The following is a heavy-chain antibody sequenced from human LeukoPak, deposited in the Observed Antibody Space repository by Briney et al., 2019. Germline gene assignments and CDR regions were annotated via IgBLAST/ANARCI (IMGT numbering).Heavy chain of an antibody. D-gene: IGHD3-10*01. CDR3: ARDGEYGTGSYYRGCFDY. V-gene: IGHV1-2*02. Sequence: ASVKVSRKASGYTFTGYYIHWVRQAPGQGLEWMGWIHPRSGETNYAYKFRGRVTMTRDTSISTTYMDLGSLGSDDTAVYYCARDGEYGTGSYYRGCFDYWGQGTLVTVSS. J-gene: IGHJ4*02. CDR1: GYTFTGYY. CDR2: IHPRSGET.